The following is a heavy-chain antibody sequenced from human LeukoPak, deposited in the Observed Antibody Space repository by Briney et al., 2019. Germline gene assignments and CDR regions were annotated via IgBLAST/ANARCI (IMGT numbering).Heavy chain of an antibody. Sequence: GGSLRLSCAASGFTFSSYAMHWVRQAPGKGLEWVAVISYDGSNKYYADSVKGRFTVSRDNSKNTLYLQMNSLRAEDTAVYYCARDGQYYYGSGGYPGGAFDIWGQGTMVTVSS. CDR1: GFTFSSYA. J-gene: IGHJ3*02. D-gene: IGHD3-10*01. CDR3: ARDGQYYYGSGGYPGGAFDI. V-gene: IGHV3-30-3*01. CDR2: ISYDGSNK.